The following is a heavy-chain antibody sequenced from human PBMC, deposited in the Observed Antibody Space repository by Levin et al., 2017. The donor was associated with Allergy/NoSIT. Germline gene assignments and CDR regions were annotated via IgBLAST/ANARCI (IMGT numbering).Heavy chain of an antibody. CDR2: INWNGGST. CDR3: ARGGYGSGSYYFGY. CDR1: GFTFDDHG. V-gene: IGHV3-20*04. Sequence: GESLKISCAASGFTFDDHGMSWVRQAPGKGLEWVSGINWNGGSTGYADPVKGRFTISRDNAKNSLYLQMNSLRAEDTALYYCARGGYGSGSYYFGYWGQGTLVTVSS. J-gene: IGHJ4*02. D-gene: IGHD3-10*01.